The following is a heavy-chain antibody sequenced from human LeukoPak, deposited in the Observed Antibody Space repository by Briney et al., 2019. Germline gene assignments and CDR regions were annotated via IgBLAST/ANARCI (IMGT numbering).Heavy chain of an antibody. D-gene: IGHD5-18*01. J-gene: IGHJ4*02. CDR2: IYNSGST. CDR3: ARERNTAMVDY. V-gene: IGHV4-4*08. CDR1: GGSISTDY. Sequence: SETLSLTCTVSGGSISTDYWSWIRQPPGKGLEWIGYIYNSGSTNYNPSLKSRVTISVDTSKNQFSLKLSSVTAADTAVYYCARERNTAMVDYWGQGTLVTVSS.